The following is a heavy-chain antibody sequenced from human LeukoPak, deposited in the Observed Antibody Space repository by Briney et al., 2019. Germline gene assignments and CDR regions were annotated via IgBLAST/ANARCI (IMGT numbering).Heavy chain of an antibody. CDR1: GGFVSSNY. CDR3: ARGGARLYGMDV. D-gene: IGHD4/OR15-4a*01. J-gene: IGHJ6*02. V-gene: IGHV4-59*02. CDR2: IYYSGST. Sequence: PSETLSLTCTVSGGFVSSNYWIWIRQPPGKGLEWIGYIYYSGSTNYNPSLKSRVTISEDTSKNQFSLKLTSVTAADTAVYYCARGGARLYGMDVWGQGTTVTVSS.